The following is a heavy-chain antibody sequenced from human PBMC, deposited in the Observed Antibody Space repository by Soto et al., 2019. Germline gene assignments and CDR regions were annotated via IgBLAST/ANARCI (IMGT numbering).Heavy chain of an antibody. V-gene: IGHV3-48*04. CDR2: ISSRSTTM. J-gene: IGHJ4*02. CDR3: ARGENPDY. D-gene: IGHD1-26*01. Sequence: GGSLRLSCAASGFTFSTYNMNWVRQAPGKGLDWISYISSRSTTMFYADSVKGRFTISRDNAKNSLYLQMNSLRAEGTAVYYCARGENPDYWGPGTLVTVSS. CDR1: GFTFSTYN.